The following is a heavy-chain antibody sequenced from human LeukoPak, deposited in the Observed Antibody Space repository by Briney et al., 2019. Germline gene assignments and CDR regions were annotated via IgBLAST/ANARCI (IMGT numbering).Heavy chain of an antibody. D-gene: IGHD5-24*01. J-gene: IGHJ3*02. Sequence: SETLSLTCTISGDSITLYYWYCIRQAPGKGLEWIGYIYHSGITTYSPSLKSRVTMSVDTSKNQFSLKLTSVTAADTAVYYCVSPRKMGGAFDNWGQGTMVTVSS. CDR1: GDSITLYY. CDR3: VSPRKMGGAFDN. CDR2: IYHSGIT. V-gene: IGHV4-59*12.